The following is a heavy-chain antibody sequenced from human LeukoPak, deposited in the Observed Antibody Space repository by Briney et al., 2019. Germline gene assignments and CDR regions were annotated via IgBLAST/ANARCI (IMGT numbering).Heavy chain of an antibody. V-gene: IGHV4-34*01. Sequence: SETLSLTCAVYGGSFSGYYWSWIRQPPGKGLEWIGEINHSGSTNYNPSLKSRVTISVDTSKNQFSLKLSSVTAADTAVYYCARGDSVSSWHPEFDYWGQGTLVTVSS. CDR2: INHSGST. D-gene: IGHD6-13*01. CDR3: ARGDSVSSWHPEFDY. J-gene: IGHJ4*02. CDR1: GGSFSGYY.